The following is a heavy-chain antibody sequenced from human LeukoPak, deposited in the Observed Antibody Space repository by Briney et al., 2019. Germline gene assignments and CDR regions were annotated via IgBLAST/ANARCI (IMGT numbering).Heavy chain of an antibody. CDR3: ARFERWLQFFDY. J-gene: IGHJ4*02. V-gene: IGHV4-59*08. D-gene: IGHD5-12*01. CDR2: IYYSGST. Sequence: SETLSLTCAVYGGSFSGYYWSWIRQPPGKGLEWIGYIYYSGSTNYNPSLKSRVTISVDTSKNQFSLKLSSVTAADTAVYYCARFERWLQFFDYWGQGTLVTVSS. CDR1: GGSFSGYY.